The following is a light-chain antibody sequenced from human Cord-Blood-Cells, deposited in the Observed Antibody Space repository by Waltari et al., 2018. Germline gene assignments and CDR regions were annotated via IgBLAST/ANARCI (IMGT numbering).Light chain of an antibody. CDR1: KLGDKY. J-gene: IGLJ3*02. V-gene: IGLV3-1*01. CDR2: QDS. CDR3: QAWDSSTAV. Sequence: SYELTQPPSVSVSPGQTASITCPGDKLGDKYACWYQQKPGQSPVLVIYQDSKRPSGIPERFSGSTSGNTATLTISGTQGMDEADYYCQAWDSSTAVFGGGTKLTVL.